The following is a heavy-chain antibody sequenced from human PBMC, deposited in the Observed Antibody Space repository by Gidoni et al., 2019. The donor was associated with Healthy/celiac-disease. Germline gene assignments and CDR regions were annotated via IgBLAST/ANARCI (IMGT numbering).Heavy chain of an antibody. J-gene: IGHJ5*02. Sequence: EVQLVESGGGLVKPGGSLRLHCSASGFTFSNAWMSWVRQAPGKGLQWVGRIKSKTDGGTTDYAAPVKGRFTISSDDSKNTLYLQMNSLKTEDTAVYYCTTDEDRWFDPWGQGTLVTVSS. V-gene: IGHV3-15*01. CDR3: TTDEDRWFDP. D-gene: IGHD2-15*01. CDR2: IKSKTDGGTT. CDR1: GFTFSNAW.